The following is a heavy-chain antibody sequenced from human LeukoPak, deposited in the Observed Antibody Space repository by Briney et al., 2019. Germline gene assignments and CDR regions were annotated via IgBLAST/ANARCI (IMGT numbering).Heavy chain of an antibody. Sequence: SVKVSCKASGGTFNSYAISWVRQAPGQGKEWMGGIIPIFGTAKYAQKFPGRVTITADQSTSTAYMELSSLRSEDTAVYYCASVYCSGGSCYDYWGQGTLVTVSS. CDR3: ASVYCSGGSCYDY. V-gene: IGHV1-69*13. J-gene: IGHJ4*02. D-gene: IGHD2-15*01. CDR1: GGTFNSYA. CDR2: IIPIFGTA.